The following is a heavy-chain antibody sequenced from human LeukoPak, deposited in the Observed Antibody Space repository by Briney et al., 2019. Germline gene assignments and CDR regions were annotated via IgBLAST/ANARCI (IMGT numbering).Heavy chain of an antibody. CDR2: ISAYNGNT. D-gene: IGHD4-11*01. Sequence: ASVKVSCKASGYTFTSYGISWVRQAPGQGLEWMGWISAYNGNTNYAQKLQGRVTMTTDTSTSTAYMELRSLRSDDTAVYYCARDTVTTSKMGDYYCYYGMDVWGQGTTVTVSS. CDR3: ARDTVTTSKMGDYYCYYGMDV. CDR1: GYTFTSYG. J-gene: IGHJ6*02. V-gene: IGHV1-18*01.